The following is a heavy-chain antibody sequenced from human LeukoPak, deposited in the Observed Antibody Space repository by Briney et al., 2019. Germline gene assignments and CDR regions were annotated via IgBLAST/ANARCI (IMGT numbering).Heavy chain of an antibody. CDR2: IISSGSNI. J-gene: IGHJ5*02. V-gene: IGHV3-21*06. Sequence: PGGSLRLSCAASGFTFSTYSMHWVRQAPGKGLEWVSSIISSGSNIYYTGSVRGRFTVSRDNAKNSLYLQMSSLRPEDTAVYYCAGGSLRDLKFTWGQGTLVTVSS. CDR3: AGGSLRDLKFT. CDR1: GFTFSTYS.